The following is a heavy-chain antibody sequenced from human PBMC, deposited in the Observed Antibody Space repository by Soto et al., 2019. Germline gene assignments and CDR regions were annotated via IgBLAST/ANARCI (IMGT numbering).Heavy chain of an antibody. CDR2: INHSGST. Sequence: SETLSLTCAVYGGSFSGYYWSWIRQPPGKGLEWIGEINHSGSTTYNPTLKSRVTISVDTSKNQSSLKLRSVTAADTAVDYCARGARYSYGFRPFDYWGQGTLVTVSS. D-gene: IGHD5-18*01. J-gene: IGHJ4*02. V-gene: IGHV4-34*01. CDR1: GGSFSGYY. CDR3: ARGARYSYGFRPFDY.